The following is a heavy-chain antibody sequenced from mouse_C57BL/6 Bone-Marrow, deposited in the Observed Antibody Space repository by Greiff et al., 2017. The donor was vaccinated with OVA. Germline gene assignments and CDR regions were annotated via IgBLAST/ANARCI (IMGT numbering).Heavy chain of an antibody. D-gene: IGHD3-2*02. CDR3: ERAQTAEDTFSAGFAD. Sequence: VQLQQSGPVLVKPGPSVKISCKASGFTFTDYYMHWVKQSHGKSLEWIGLVYPYNGGTSYNQKFKGKATLTVDTSSSTAYMVLNSLTSADSAVYYCERAQTAEDTFSAGFADWGQGTLDTVSA. CDR1: GFTFTDYY. V-gene: IGHV1-36*01. CDR2: VYPYNGGT. J-gene: IGHJ3*01.